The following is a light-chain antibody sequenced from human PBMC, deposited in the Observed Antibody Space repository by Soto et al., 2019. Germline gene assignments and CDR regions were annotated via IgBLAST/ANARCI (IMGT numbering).Light chain of an antibody. V-gene: IGLV1-44*01. CDR2: SNN. CDR3: AAWDDSLKGV. J-gene: IGLJ3*02. Sequence: QSVLTQPPSASGTPGQRVTISCSGSSSNIGSNTVNWYQQRPGTAPKLLIYSNNQRPSGVPDRFSGSKSGTSASLAISGLQAEDEDDYYCAAWDDSLKGVFGGGTKLTVL. CDR1: SSNIGSNT.